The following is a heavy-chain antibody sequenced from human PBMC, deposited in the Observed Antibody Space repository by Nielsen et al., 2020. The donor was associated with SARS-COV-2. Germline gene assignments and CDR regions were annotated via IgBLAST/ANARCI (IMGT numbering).Heavy chain of an antibody. CDR2: IYYNGNT. Sequence: LRLSCTVSVVSIGSGDFYWNWIRQPPGKGLEWIGNIYYNGNTNYNLSLRSRLTISADTSQNQFSLTLNSVTAADTAVYYCARTHSNPFKGQYYVDVWGKGTTVTVS. V-gene: IGHV4-31*03. D-gene: IGHD4-11*01. CDR1: VVSIGSGDFY. CDR3: ARTHSNPFKGQYYVDV. J-gene: IGHJ6*03.